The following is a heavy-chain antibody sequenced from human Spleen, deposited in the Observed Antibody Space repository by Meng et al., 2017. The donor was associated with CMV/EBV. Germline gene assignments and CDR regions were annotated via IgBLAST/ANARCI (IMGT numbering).Heavy chain of an antibody. CDR2: INPNSGGT. CDR1: GYTFTGYY. Sequence: ASVKVSCKASGYTFTGYYMHWVRQVPGQGLEWMGWINPNSGGTNYAQKFQGRVTMTRDTSISTAYMELSRLRSDDTAVYYCARELASPYYDFWSGYPVAFDYWGQGTLVTVSS. V-gene: IGHV1-2*02. J-gene: IGHJ4*02. D-gene: IGHD3-3*01. CDR3: ARELASPYYDFWSGYPVAFDY.